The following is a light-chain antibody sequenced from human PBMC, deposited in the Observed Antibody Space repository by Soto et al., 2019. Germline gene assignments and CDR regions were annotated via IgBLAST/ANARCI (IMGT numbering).Light chain of an antibody. J-gene: IGLJ2*01. CDR2: GNT. CDR1: GSNIGAGFD. Sequence: QSVLTQPPSLSGAPGQNIIISCTGGGSNIGAGFDVHWYQQLPGTAPKLLIYGNTNRPSGVPDRFSGSMSGTSASLVITGLQAEDEADYYCQSYDTGLSGPVVFGGGTKLTVL. CDR3: QSYDTGLSGPVV. V-gene: IGLV1-40*01.